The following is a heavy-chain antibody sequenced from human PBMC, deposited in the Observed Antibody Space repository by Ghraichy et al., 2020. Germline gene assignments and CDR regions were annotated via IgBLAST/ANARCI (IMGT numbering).Heavy chain of an antibody. CDR2: INHSGST. CDR3: ARDDSSGIPYY. J-gene: IGHJ4*02. V-gene: IGHV4-34*01. Sequence: SETLSLTCAVYGGSFSGYYWSWIRQPPGKGLEWIGEINHSGSTNYNPSLKSRVTISVDTSKNQFSLKLSSVTAADTAVYYCARDDSSGIPYYWGQGTLVTVSS. CDR1: GGSFSGYY. D-gene: IGHD3-22*01.